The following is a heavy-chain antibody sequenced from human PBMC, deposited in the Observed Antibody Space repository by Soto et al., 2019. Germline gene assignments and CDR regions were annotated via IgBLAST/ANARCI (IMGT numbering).Heavy chain of an antibody. CDR2: ISPFYGDT. Sequence: ASVKVSCKASGYTFTDFGISWVRQAPGQGLEWMAWISPFYGDTNYAQKFQGRVTLTTDTSTSTAYMELSSLRSDDTAVYYCARDHVAAAGTVQDAFDIWGQGTMVTVSS. J-gene: IGHJ3*02. CDR3: ARDHVAAAGTVQDAFDI. D-gene: IGHD6-13*01. CDR1: GYTFTDFG. V-gene: IGHV1-18*01.